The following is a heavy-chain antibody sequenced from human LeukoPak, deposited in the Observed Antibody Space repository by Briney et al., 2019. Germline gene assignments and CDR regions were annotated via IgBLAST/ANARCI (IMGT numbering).Heavy chain of an antibody. V-gene: IGHV1-2*02. Sequence: EASVKVSCKASGYTFTGYYMHWVRQAPGQGLEWMGWINPNSGGTNYAQKFQGRVTMTRDTSISTAYMGLSRLRSDDTAVYYCARDLVRHYRSDAFGIRGQGTMVTVSS. D-gene: IGHD3-10*01. J-gene: IGHJ3*02. CDR1: GYTFTGYY. CDR2: INPNSGGT. CDR3: ARDLVRHYRSDAFGI.